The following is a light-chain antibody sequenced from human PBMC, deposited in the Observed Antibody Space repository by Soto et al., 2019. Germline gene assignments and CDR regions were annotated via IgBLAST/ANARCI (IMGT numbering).Light chain of an antibody. CDR2: DAS. J-gene: IGKJ3*01. V-gene: IGKV1-33*01. Sequence: DIQMTQSPSSLSASIGDRVSFTCQGSQDISKFLNWYQHKPGQAPSLLIYDASKSHFGVPSRFSGSGSGTDFTFTISSLQPEDNATYYCQQYENRPYTFGPGTKVDIK. CDR1: QDISKF. CDR3: QQYENRPYT.